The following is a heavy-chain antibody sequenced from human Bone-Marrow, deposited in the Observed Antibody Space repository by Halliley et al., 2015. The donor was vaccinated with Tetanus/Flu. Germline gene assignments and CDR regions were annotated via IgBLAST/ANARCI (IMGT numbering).Heavy chain of an antibody. J-gene: IGHJ5*02. D-gene: IGHD2-15*01. V-gene: IGHV1-2*04. CDR1: GYTFTDYY. CDR2: INPNSSGT. Sequence: QLVQSGAEVKKPGASVKVSCKASGYTFTDYYMHWVRQAPGQGLEWMGWINPNSSGTNYAQKFQGWVTMTRDTSISTAYMELSRLRSDDTAVYYCARGYRYIVMVAATRQDWFDPWGQGTLVTVSS. CDR3: ARGYRYIVMVAATRQDWFDP.